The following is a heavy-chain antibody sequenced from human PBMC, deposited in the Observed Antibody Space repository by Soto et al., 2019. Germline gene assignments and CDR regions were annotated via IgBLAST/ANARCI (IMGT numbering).Heavy chain of an antibody. D-gene: IGHD5-12*01. Sequence: QVQLVQSGAEVKKPGSSVKVSCKASGGTFSGYAITWVRQAPGQGLEWMGGIIPIFETTNYAQNFQGRVTITADKSTSTADMKLSSRRSEDTAVYYCSREGSGYFGSGMDVWGQGTTVTVSS. CDR1: GGTFSGYA. CDR3: SREGSGYFGSGMDV. J-gene: IGHJ6*02. V-gene: IGHV1-69*06. CDR2: IIPIFETT.